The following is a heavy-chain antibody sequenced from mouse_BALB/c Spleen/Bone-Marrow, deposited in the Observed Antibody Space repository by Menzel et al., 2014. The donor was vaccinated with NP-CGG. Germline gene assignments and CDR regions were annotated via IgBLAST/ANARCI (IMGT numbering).Heavy chain of an antibody. CDR1: GFTFSSFG. V-gene: IGHV5-17*02. J-gene: IGHJ2*01. CDR3: ARSGSSSGYFDY. Sequence: VQLKESGGGLVQPGGSRKLSCAASGFTFSSFGMHWVRQAPEKGLEWVAYISSGSSTVYYADEVMGRFTISRDNPKNTLFLQMTSLRSEDTAMYYCARSGSSSGYFDYWGQGTTLTVSS. D-gene: IGHD1-1*01. CDR2: ISSGSSTV.